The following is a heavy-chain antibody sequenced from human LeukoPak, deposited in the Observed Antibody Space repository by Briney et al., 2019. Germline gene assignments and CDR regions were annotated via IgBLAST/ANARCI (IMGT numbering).Heavy chain of an antibody. CDR3: ARGFSSSVLSNCFDP. V-gene: IGHV4-59*06. CDR2: IYYSGST. CDR1: GGSISSYY. D-gene: IGHD6-13*01. J-gene: IGHJ5*02. Sequence: SETLSLTCTVSGGSISSYYWSWIRQHPGKGLEWIGYIYYSGSTYYNPSLKSRVTISVDTSKNQFSLRLSSVTAADTAVYYCARGFSSSVLSNCFDPWGQGTLVTVSS.